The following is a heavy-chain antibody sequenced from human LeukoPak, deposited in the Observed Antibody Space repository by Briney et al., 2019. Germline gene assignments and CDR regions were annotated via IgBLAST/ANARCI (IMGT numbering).Heavy chain of an antibody. D-gene: IGHD1-26*01. CDR2: IIPIFGTA. J-gene: IGHJ4*02. CDR3: ARDRSGSYLFDY. V-gene: IGHV1-69*05. CDR1: GGTFSSYA. Sequence: SVKVSCKASGGTFSSYAISWVRQAPGQGLEWMGGIIPIFGTANYAQKFQGRVTITTDESTSTAYMGLSSLRSEDTAVYYCARDRSGSYLFDYWGQGTLVTVSS.